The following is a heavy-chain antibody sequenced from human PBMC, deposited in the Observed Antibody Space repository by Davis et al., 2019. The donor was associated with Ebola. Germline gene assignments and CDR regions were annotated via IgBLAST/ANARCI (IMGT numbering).Heavy chain of an antibody. J-gene: IGHJ6*02. CDR3: AKDWRGYSYGTPSSMDV. D-gene: IGHD5-18*01. CDR2: ISTSGSTI. CDR1: GFTFSSYE. V-gene: IGHV3-48*03. Sequence: GESLKISCAASGFTFSSYEMNWVRQAPGKGLVWVSYISTSGSTIYYSDSVKGRFTISRDNSKNTLYLQMNSLRAEDTAVYYCAKDWRGYSYGTPSSMDVWGQGTTVTVSS.